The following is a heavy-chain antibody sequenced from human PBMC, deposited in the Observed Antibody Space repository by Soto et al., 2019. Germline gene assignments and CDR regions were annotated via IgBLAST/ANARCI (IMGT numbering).Heavy chain of an antibody. Sequence: ASVRVSCKASGYTFTSYGISWVRQAPGQGLEWMGWISAYNGNTNYAQKLQGRVTMTTDTSTSTAYMELRSLRSDDTAVYCCARDRPFSGSYHFDYWGQGTLVTVSS. D-gene: IGHD1-26*01. CDR1: GYTFTSYG. CDR3: ARDRPFSGSYHFDY. CDR2: ISAYNGNT. V-gene: IGHV1-18*01. J-gene: IGHJ4*02.